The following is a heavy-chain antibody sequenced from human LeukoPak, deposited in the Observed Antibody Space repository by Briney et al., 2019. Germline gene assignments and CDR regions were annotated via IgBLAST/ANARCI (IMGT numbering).Heavy chain of an antibody. CDR3: VVDTTLAFYFDY. V-gene: IGHV3-23*01. J-gene: IGHJ4*02. CDR1: GFTFSSYA. Sequence: GGSLRLSCAASGFTFSSYAMGWVRQAPGKGLEWVSTVSGSGGSTYYADSVKGRFTISRNNSKNTVYLQMNSLRAEDTAVYYCVVDTTLAFYFDYWGQGSLVTVSS. CDR2: VSGSGGST. D-gene: IGHD5-18*01.